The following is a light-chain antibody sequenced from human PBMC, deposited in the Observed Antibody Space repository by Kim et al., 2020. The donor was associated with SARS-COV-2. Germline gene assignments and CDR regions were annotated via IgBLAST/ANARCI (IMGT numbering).Light chain of an antibody. CDR3: AAWDGSLSALV. CDR2: RSN. J-gene: IGLJ3*02. Sequence: GQRVSMSCSGSHFNIGSSYVNWHQQFPRPAPKLLIYRSNQRPSGVPDRFSGSKSGTSASLAISGLRSEDEADYYCAAWDGSLSALVFGGGTQLTVL. CDR1: HFNIGSSY. V-gene: IGLV1-47*01.